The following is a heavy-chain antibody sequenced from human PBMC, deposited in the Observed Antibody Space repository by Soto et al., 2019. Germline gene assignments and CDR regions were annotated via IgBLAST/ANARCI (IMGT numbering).Heavy chain of an antibody. J-gene: IGHJ4*02. Sequence: EVQLVESGGGLVQPGGSLRLSCAASGFTFRSYAMSWVRQAPGKGLEWVSSISGSGGSAFYVDSVKVRFTISRDNSKNTLQLQMNSLRADDTAVYYCAKDTAVSATFVGTFDSWGQGSLVTVSS. CDR1: GFTFRSYA. D-gene: IGHD6-19*01. CDR3: AKDTAVSATFVGTFDS. V-gene: IGHV3-23*04. CDR2: ISGSGGSA.